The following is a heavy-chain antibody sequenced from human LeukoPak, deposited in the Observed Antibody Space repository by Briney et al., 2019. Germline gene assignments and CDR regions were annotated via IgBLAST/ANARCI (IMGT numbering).Heavy chain of an antibody. D-gene: IGHD3-16*02. Sequence: SETLSLTCTVSGGSISSSSYYWGWIRQPPGKGLEWIGSIYHSGSTYYNASLKSRVTISVDTSKNQFSLKLSSVTAADTAMYYCARYDVWGTYRAFDYWGQGTLVTVSS. CDR3: ARYDVWGTYRAFDY. V-gene: IGHV4-39*07. J-gene: IGHJ4*02. CDR1: GGSISSSSYY. CDR2: IYHSGST.